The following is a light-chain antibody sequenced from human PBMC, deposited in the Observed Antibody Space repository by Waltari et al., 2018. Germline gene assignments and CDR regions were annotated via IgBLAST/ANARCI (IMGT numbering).Light chain of an antibody. Sequence: EIVLTQSPGTLSLSPWERATLSCRASHSVSSSYLAWYQQKPGQAPRLPIYGASSRATGLPDRFSGSGSGTDFTLTISRLEPEDFAVYYCQQYGSSPRYTFGQGTKLEIK. J-gene: IGKJ2*01. CDR2: GAS. V-gene: IGKV3-20*01. CDR1: HSVSSSY. CDR3: QQYGSSPRYT.